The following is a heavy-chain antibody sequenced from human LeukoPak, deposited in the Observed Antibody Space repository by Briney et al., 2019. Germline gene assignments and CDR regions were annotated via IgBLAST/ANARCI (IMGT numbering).Heavy chain of an antibody. V-gene: IGHV3-23*01. D-gene: IGHD2-2*01. J-gene: IGHJ4*02. CDR3: AKADCSASSCQTQDY. CDR2: ISGNGGST. Sequence: PGGSLRLSCAASRFTFNNYAMSWVRHAQGTGLEWVSTISGNGGSTYYSDSVKGRFTISRDNSKNTLFLQMNSLRAEDTAVYYCAKADCSASSCQTQDYWGQGTLVTVSS. CDR1: RFTFNNYA.